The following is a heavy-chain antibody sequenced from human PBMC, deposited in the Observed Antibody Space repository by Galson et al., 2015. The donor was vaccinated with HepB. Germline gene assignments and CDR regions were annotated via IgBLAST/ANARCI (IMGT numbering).Heavy chain of an antibody. J-gene: IGHJ4*02. CDR2: ISYDGSNK. CDR1: GFTFSSYA. V-gene: IGHV3-30-3*01. Sequence: SLRLSCAASGFTFSSYAMHWVRQAPGKGLEWVAVISYDGSNKYYADSVKGRFTISRDNSKNTLYLQMNSLRAEDTAVYYCASDAFYYDSSGYYPYWGQGTLVTVSS. D-gene: IGHD3-22*01. CDR3: ASDAFYYDSSGYYPY.